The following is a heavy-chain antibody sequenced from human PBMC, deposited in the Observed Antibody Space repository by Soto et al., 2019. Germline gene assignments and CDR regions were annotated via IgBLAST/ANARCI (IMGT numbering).Heavy chain of an antibody. J-gene: IGHJ6*03. V-gene: IGHV3-21*01. CDR3: ARDSGSRDGGYSGYDRIFFPGTFDYYYYYMDV. Sequence: GGSLRLSCAASGFTFSSYSMNWVRQAPGKGLEWVSSISSSSSYIYYADSVKGRFTISRDNAKNSLYLQMNSLRAEDTAVYYCARDSGSRDGGYSGYDRIFFPGTFDYYYYYMDVWGKGTTVTVSS. D-gene: IGHD5-12*01. CDR1: GFTFSSYS. CDR2: ISSSSSYI.